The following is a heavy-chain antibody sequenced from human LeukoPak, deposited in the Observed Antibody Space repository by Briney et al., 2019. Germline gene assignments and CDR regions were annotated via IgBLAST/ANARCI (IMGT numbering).Heavy chain of an antibody. V-gene: IGHV3-7*01. J-gene: IGHJ4*02. CDR1: GFTFSSYS. CDR2: IKQDGSEK. D-gene: IGHD3-22*01. CDR3: ARAQVIVVVISYYFDY. Sequence: PGGSLRLSCAASGFTFSSYSMNWVRQAPGKGLEWVANIKQDGSEKYYVDSVKGRFTISRDNAKNSLYLQMNSLRAEDTAVYYCARAQVIVVVISYYFDYWGQGTLVTVSS.